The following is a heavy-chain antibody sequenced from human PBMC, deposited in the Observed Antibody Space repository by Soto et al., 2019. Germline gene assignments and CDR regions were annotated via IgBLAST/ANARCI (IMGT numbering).Heavy chain of an antibody. CDR1: GFTFSSYW. CDR2: IKQDGSEK. Sequence: EVQLVESGGGLVQPGGSLRLSCAASGFTFSSYWMSWVRQAPGKGLEWVANIKQDGSEKYYVDSVKGRFTISRDNAKNSLYLQMNSLRAEDTAVYYCARERQRSIAVGLTDYWGQGTLVTVSS. V-gene: IGHV3-7*01. CDR3: ARERQRSIAVGLTDY. J-gene: IGHJ4*02. D-gene: IGHD6-19*01.